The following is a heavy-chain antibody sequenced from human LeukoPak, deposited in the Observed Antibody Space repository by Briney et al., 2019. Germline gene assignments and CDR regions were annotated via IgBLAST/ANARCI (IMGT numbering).Heavy chain of an antibody. J-gene: IGHJ4*02. D-gene: IGHD1-20*01. CDR2: ISGSGGST. CDR1: GFTFSSYA. Sequence: GGSLRLSCATSGFTFSSYAMSRVRQAPGKGLEWVSAISGSGGSTYYADSVKGRFTISRDNSKNTLYLQMNSLRAEDTAVYYCAKVINWNYFDYWGQGTLVTVSS. V-gene: IGHV3-23*01. CDR3: AKVINWNYFDY.